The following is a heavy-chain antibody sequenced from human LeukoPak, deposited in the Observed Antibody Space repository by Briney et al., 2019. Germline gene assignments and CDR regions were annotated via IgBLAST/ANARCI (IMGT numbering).Heavy chain of an antibody. D-gene: IGHD3-3*01. Sequence: SETLSLTCTVSGGSISSYYWSWIRQPPGKGLEWIGYIYYSGSTNYNPSLKSRVTISVDTSKNQFSLKLSSVTAADTAVYYCAREGTITAYYDFWSGPPQGYMDVWGKGTTVTVSS. J-gene: IGHJ6*03. V-gene: IGHV4-59*01. CDR1: GGSISSYY. CDR2: IYYSGST. CDR3: AREGTITAYYDFWSGPPQGYMDV.